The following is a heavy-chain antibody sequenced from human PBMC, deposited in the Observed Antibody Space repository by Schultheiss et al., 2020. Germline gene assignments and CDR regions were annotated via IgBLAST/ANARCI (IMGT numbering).Heavy chain of an antibody. D-gene: IGHD6-6*01. V-gene: IGHV4-61*01. CDR1: GVSVSSRSHH. CDR3: ARGEGVAARDDYLYYFGLDV. Sequence: SETLSLTCTVSGVSVSSRSHHWSWIRQPPGKGFEWIGYMCYDKIIKNNRSLSSRLTISADTSKNQLSLKLTSVTAEDTASYYCARGEGVAARDDYLYYFGLDVWGQGTTVTVSS. CDR2: MCYDKII. J-gene: IGHJ6*02.